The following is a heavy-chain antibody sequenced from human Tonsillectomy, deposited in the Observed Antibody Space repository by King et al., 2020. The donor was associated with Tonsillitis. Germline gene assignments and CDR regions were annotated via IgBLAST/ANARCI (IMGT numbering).Heavy chain of an antibody. Sequence: QLQESGPGLVKPSQTLSLTCTVSGDSIGSGSHYWGWIRQPAGKGLEFIGRIFISGNTNYNPSLKSRVTMSVDTSKNQFSLKLSSMTAADTAVYYCARVMSWYENWFDPWGQGTLVTVSS. V-gene: IGHV4-61*02. CDR1: GDSIGSGSHY. D-gene: IGHD6-13*01. CDR3: ARVMSWYENWFDP. J-gene: IGHJ5*02. CDR2: IFISGNT.